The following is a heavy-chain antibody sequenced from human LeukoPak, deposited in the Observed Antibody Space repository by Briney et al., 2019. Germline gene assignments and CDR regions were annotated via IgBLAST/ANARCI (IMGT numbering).Heavy chain of an antibody. CDR1: GFTVSSNY. J-gene: IGHJ4*02. D-gene: IGHD3-10*01. CDR2: IYSGGST. CDR3: GRAYGAGSCDY. Sequence: SGGSLRLSCAASGFTVSSNYMSWVRQAPGKGLEWVSVIYSGGSTYYADSVKGRFTISRDNAKNSLYLQMNSLRAEDTAVYYCGRAYGAGSCDYWGQGTLVTVSS. V-gene: IGHV3-66*01.